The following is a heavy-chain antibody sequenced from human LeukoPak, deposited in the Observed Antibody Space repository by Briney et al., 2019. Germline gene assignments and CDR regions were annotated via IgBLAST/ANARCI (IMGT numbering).Heavy chain of an antibody. CDR2: IYYSGST. CDR1: GGSISSYY. D-gene: IGHD3-3*01. CDR3: ARLRSRDFRSGYYGLTYFDY. V-gene: IGHV4-59*08. Sequence: PSETLSLTCTVSGGSISSYYWSWIRQPPGKGLEWIGYIYYSGSTNSNPSLKSRVTISVDTSKNQFSLKRSSVTAADTAVYYCARLRSRDFRSGYYGLTYFDYWGQGTLVTVSS. J-gene: IGHJ4*02.